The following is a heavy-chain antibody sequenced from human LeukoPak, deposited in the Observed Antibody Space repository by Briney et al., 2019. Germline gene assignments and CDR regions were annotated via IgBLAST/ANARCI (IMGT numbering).Heavy chain of an antibody. CDR2: ISGSGGTT. Sequence: PGGSLRLSRAASGFTFINYAMSWVRQAPGKGLEWVSFISGSGGTTHYADSVKGRFTVSRDNSKKTLYLQMNSLRAEDTAVYYCAKDEGYSSGIPFEDWGQGTLVTVSS. CDR3: AKDEGYSSGIPFED. CDR1: GFTFINYA. J-gene: IGHJ4*02. D-gene: IGHD6-19*01. V-gene: IGHV3-23*01.